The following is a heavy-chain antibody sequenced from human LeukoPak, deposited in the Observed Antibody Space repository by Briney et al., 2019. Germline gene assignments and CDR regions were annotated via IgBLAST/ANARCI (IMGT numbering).Heavy chain of an antibody. D-gene: IGHD2-21*02. CDR1: GYTFTGYY. Sequence: ASVKVSCEASGYTFTGYYMHWVRQAPGQGLEWMGWISPNSGGTNYAQKFQGRVTMTSDTSISTAYMELSRLRSDDTAVYYCARGKTTVYCGGDCYAFDYWGQGSLVTVSS. J-gene: IGHJ4*02. CDR2: ISPNSGGT. CDR3: ARGKTTVYCGGDCYAFDY. V-gene: IGHV1-2*02.